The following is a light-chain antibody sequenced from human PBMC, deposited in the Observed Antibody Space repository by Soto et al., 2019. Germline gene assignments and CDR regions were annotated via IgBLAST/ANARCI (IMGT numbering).Light chain of an antibody. J-gene: IGKJ5*01. CDR1: QTVTSY. Sequence: EIVLTQSPGTLSLSPGETATLSCRASQTVTSYFAWYQQKPGQAPRLLIYGASSRATGIPDRFSGSGSGTDFTLTISGLEPEDFAVYYCQQYGSSSEITFGQGTRLEIK. CDR3: QQYGSSSEIT. CDR2: GAS. V-gene: IGKV3-20*01.